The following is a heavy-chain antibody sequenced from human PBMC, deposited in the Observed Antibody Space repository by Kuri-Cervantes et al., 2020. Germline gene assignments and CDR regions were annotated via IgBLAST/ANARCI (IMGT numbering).Heavy chain of an antibody. V-gene: IGHV3-30*01. CDR3: ARVPHSVATTRYCFDY. CDR2: ISYDGSNK. D-gene: IGHD5-12*01. J-gene: IGHJ4*02. Sequence: LSLTCAASGFTFSSYAMHWVRQAPGKGLEWVAVISYDGSNKYYADSVKGRFTISRDNSKNTLYLQMNSLRAEDTAVYYCARVPHSVATTRYCFDYWGQGTLVTVSS. CDR1: GFTFSSYA.